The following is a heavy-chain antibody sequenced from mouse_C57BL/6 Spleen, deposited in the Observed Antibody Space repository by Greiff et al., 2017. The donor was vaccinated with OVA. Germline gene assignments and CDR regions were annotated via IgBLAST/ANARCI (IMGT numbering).Heavy chain of an antibody. CDR2: IDPSDSYT. CDR1: GYTFTSYW. D-gene: IGHD2-4*01. J-gene: IGHJ2*01. Sequence: VQLQQPGAELVKPGASVKLSCKASGYTFTSYWMQWVKQRPGQGLEWIGEIDPSDSYTNYNQKFKGKATLTVDTSSSTAYMQLSSLTSEDSAVYYCARWGMITTKDYWGQGTTLTVSS. CDR3: ARWGMITTKDY. V-gene: IGHV1-50*01.